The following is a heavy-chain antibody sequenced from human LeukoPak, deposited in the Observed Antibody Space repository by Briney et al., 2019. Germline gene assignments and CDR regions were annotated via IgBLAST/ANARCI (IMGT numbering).Heavy chain of an antibody. Sequence: SETLSLTCAVYGRSFSGYYWTWIRQTPGKGLEWIGEINHSGITDYNPSLRNRVTISVDTSKNQFSLKLSSVTAADTAVYYCARIKEWLLPNYFDYWGQGTLVTVSS. CDR3: ARIKEWLLPNYFDY. CDR2: INHSGIT. V-gene: IGHV4-34*01. J-gene: IGHJ4*02. D-gene: IGHD3-3*01. CDR1: GRSFSGYY.